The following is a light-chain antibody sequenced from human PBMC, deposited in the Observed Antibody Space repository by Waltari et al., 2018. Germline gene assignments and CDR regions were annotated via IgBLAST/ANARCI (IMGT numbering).Light chain of an antibody. CDR3: QQRSNWPPLST. CDR1: QSVSSY. J-gene: IGKJ3*01. CDR2: DAS. Sequence: EIVLTQSPATLALSPGERATLSCRASQSVSSYVAWYQQQPGPAPRLLIHDASNRATGIPARFSGRGSGTDFTLTISSLEPEDFAVYYCQQRSNWPPLSTFGPGTKVDIK. V-gene: IGKV3-11*01.